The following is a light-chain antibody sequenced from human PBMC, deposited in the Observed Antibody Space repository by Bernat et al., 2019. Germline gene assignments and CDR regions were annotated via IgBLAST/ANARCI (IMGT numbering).Light chain of an antibody. Sequence: EIVLTQSPGTLSLSPGERATLSCRASHNLPGNFLAWYQQKPGQAPKIIIFGASTRATGIPDRFSGSGSGTDFTLTISRLEPEDFAVYYCQHFGGPPLYTVGQGTKLEIK. CDR1: HNLPGNF. CDR3: QHFGGPPLYT. V-gene: IGKV3-20*01. J-gene: IGKJ2*01. CDR2: GAS.